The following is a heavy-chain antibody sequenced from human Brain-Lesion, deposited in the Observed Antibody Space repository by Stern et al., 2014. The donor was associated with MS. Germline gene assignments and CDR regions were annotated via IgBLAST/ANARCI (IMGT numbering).Heavy chain of an antibody. D-gene: IGHD3-22*01. J-gene: IGHJ4*02. CDR3: STYYYSSTGYNDF. CDR2: INPKSGGT. V-gene: IGHV1-2*04. CDR1: GYTFTGYY. Sequence: VQLVQSGAEVKKPGASVKVSCKASGYTFTGYYMHWVRQAPGQGLEWMGWINPKSGGTNYAQKFQGWVTMTSDTSINTAYMELSRLRSDDTAVYYCSTYYYSSTGYNDFWGQGTLVTVSS.